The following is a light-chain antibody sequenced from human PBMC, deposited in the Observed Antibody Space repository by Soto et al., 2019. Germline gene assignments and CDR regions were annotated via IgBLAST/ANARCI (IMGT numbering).Light chain of an antibody. CDR1: SSDIGSYNY. V-gene: IGLV2-8*01. Sequence: QSALTQPPSASGSPGQSVTISCTGTSSDIGSYNYVSWYQQHPGKAPKVMIYEVTKRPSGVPDRFSGSKSGNTASLTVSGLQAEDEADYYCSSYAGNNNMLFGGGTQLTVL. CDR3: SSYAGNNNML. J-gene: IGLJ2*01. CDR2: EVT.